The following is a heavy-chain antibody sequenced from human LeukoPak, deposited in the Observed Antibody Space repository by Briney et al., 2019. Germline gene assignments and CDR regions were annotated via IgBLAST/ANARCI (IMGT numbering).Heavy chain of an antibody. J-gene: IGHJ5*02. CDR1: GYTFTGYY. D-gene: IGHD3-10*01. V-gene: IGHV1-2*06. CDR2: INPNSGGT. CDR3: ARDRFIYGLGSLRGNWFDP. Sequence: ASVKVSCTASGYTFTGYYMHWVRQAPGQGLEWMGRINPNSGGTNYAQKFQGRVTMTRDTSISTAYMELSRLRSDDTAVYYCARDRFIYGLGSLRGNWFDPWGQGTLVTVSS.